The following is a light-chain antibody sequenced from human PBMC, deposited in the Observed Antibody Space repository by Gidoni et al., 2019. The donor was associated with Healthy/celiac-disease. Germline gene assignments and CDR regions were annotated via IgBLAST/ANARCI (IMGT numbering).Light chain of an antibody. Sequence: SYVQPQPPPVSAAPEKTARITCGGNNIGSNSVHWYQQKPGQAPVLVIYDDSDRPSGIPERFSGSNSGNTATLTISRVEAGDEADYYCQVWDSSSDHWVFGGGTKLTVL. J-gene: IGLJ3*02. CDR3: QVWDSSSDHWV. CDR1: NIGSNS. V-gene: IGLV3-21*04. CDR2: DDS.